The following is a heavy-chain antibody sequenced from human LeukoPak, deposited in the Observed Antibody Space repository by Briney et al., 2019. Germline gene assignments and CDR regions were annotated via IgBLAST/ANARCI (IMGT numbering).Heavy chain of an antibody. J-gene: IGHJ4*02. CDR2: ISGDGGTT. D-gene: IGHD3-3*02. CDR3: ARSALDY. V-gene: IGHV3-74*01. CDR1: GITFSSHW. Sequence: GGSLRLSCAASGITFSSHWMHWVRQDRGKGLIWVARISGDGGTTNYADSVKGRFTISRDNAKNTLYLQMNSLRVEDTAVYYCARSALDYWGQGTLVTVSS.